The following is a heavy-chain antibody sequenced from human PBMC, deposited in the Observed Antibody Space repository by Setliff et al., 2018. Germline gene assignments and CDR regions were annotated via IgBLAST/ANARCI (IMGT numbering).Heavy chain of an antibody. CDR3: ARLSYYGSGSYYDFDS. CDR2: IFHSGST. D-gene: IGHD3-10*01. Sequence: SETLSLTCTVSGGSISSHYWGWIRQPPGKGLEWIGSIFHSGSTYYSPSLKSRVTISVDTSKNQFSLKLTSVTAADTAVYYCARLSYYGSGSYYDFDSWGQGTLVTVSS. V-gene: IGHV4-39*01. J-gene: IGHJ4*02. CDR1: GGSISSHY.